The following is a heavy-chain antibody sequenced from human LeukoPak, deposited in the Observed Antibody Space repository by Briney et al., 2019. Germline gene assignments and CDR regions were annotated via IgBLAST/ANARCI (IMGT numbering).Heavy chain of an antibody. D-gene: IGHD3-10*01. Sequence: PSETLSLTCTVSGGSISSGGYYWSWMRPHPGKGLEWIGYIYYSGSTYYNPSLKSRVTISVETSKNQFSLKLSSVTAADTAVYYCARAHGSGSYYLDYWGQGTLVTVSS. V-gene: IGHV4-31*03. CDR3: ARAHGSGSYYLDY. CDR2: IYYSGST. CDR1: GGSISSGGYY. J-gene: IGHJ4*02.